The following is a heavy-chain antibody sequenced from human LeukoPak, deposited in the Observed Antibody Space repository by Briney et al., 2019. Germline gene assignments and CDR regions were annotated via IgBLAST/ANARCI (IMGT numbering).Heavy chain of an antibody. CDR2: IYYSGST. V-gene: IGHV4-59*12. Sequence: SETLSLTCTGSGGSISSYYWSWIRQPPGKGLEGIGYIYYSGSTNYNTSLKSRVTISVDTSKNQFSLKLSSVTAADTAVYYCARGDGEPYSSSWYTYWGQGTLVTVSS. D-gene: IGHD6-13*01. CDR1: GGSISSYY. J-gene: IGHJ4*02. CDR3: ARGDGEPYSSSWYTY.